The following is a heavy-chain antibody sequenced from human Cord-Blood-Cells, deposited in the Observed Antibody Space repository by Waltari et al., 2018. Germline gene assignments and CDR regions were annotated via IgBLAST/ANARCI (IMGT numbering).Heavy chain of an antibody. V-gene: IGHV4-34*01. J-gene: IGHJ2*01. Sequence: QVQLQQWGAGLLKPSETLSLTCAVYGGSFSGYYWSWIRQPPGKGLERIGEINHSGSTNYNPSLKSRVTISVDTSKNQFSLKLSSVTAADTAVYYCARGTNWYFDLWGRGTLVTVSS. CDR3: ARGTNWYFDL. CDR1: GGSFSGYY. CDR2: INHSGST.